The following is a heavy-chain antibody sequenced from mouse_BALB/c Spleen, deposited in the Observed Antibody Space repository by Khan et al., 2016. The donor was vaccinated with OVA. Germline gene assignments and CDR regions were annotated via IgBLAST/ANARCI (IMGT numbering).Heavy chain of an antibody. CDR3: AGLEDI. J-gene: IGHJ2*01. Sequence: QVQLKQSGPGLVAPSQSLSITCTVSGFSLTSYSVHWVRQPPGKGLEWLGVIWAGGGSNYNSALMSRLSISKNNSKSQVFLKMNSLQTDDTAMYYCAGLEDIWGQGTTLTVSS. V-gene: IGHV2-9*02. CDR1: GFSLTSYS. CDR2: IWAGGGS. D-gene: IGHD1-3*01.